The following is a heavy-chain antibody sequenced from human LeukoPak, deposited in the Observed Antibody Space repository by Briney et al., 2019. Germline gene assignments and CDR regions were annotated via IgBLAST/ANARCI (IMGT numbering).Heavy chain of an antibody. CDR3: ARLGSQGGVAALNY. D-gene: IGHD6-25*01. CDR2: INSDGSST. V-gene: IGHV3-74*01. Sequence: GGSLRLSCAASGFTFSSYWMHWVRQAPGKGLVWVSRINSDGSSTSYADSVKGRFTISRDNAKNTLYLQMNSLRAEDTAVYYCARLGSQGGVAALNYWGQGTLVTVSS. CDR1: GFTFSSYW. J-gene: IGHJ4*02.